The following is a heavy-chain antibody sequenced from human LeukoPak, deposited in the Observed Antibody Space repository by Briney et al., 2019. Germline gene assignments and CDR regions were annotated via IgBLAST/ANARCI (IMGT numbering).Heavy chain of an antibody. V-gene: IGHV4-39*01. CDR3: ARYAPNYYGSGSPGNWFDP. D-gene: IGHD3-10*01. Sequence: PSETLSLTCTVSGGSISSSSYYWGWIRQPPGKGLEWIGSIYYSGSTYYNPSPKSRVTISVDTSKNQFSLKLSSVTAADTAVYYCARYAPNYYGSGSPGNWFDPWGQGTLVTVSS. CDR2: IYYSGST. J-gene: IGHJ5*02. CDR1: GGSISSSSYY.